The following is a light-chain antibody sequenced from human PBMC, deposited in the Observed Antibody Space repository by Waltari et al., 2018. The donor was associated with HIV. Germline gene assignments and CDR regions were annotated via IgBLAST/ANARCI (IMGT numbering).Light chain of an antibody. V-gene: IGLV2-23*02. Sequence: QSALTQPASVSGSPGQSITISCTGTSSDVGSYNLVSWYQQHPGNAPKLMIYEVSKRPSGVSNRFSGSKSGNTASLTISGLQAEDEADYYCCSYAGSSTAAWVFGGGTKLTVL. CDR1: SSDVGSYNL. CDR3: CSYAGSSTAAWV. CDR2: EVS. J-gene: IGLJ3*02.